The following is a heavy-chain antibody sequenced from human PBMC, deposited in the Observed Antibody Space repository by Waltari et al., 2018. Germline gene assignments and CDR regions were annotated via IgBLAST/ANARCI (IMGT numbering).Heavy chain of an antibody. CDR2: MVNYNNNK. Sequence: QGQLVQSGDEVKKPGASVKVSCKASGYSFTSFGISWVRQAPGQGLEWMGWMVNYNNNKRYSQKFQDRVTVTMDIATSTVYLELRSLRSDGTAVYYCARDPDSSFGYQTAFDIWGQGTMVTVSS. CDR1: GYSFTSFG. D-gene: IGHD6-13*01. J-gene: IGHJ3*02. CDR3: ARDPDSSFGYQTAFDI. V-gene: IGHV1-18*01.